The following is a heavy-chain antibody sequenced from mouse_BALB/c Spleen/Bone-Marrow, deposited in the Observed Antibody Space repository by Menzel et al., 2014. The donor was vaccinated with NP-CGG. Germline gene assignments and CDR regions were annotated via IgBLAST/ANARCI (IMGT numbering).Heavy chain of an antibody. CDR2: ISSGGSYT. Sequence: EVMLVESGGGLVKPRGSLKLSCAASGFTFSSYTMSWVRQTPEKRLEWVATISSGGSYTYYPDSVKGRFTISRDNAKNTLYLQMSSLKSEDTAMYYCTRDPFYYGSSYAMDYWGQGTSVTVSS. V-gene: IGHV5-6-4*01. D-gene: IGHD1-1*01. J-gene: IGHJ4*01. CDR1: GFTFSSYT. CDR3: TRDPFYYGSSYAMDY.